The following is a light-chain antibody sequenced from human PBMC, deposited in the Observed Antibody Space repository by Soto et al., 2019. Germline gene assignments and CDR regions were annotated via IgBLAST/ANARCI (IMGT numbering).Light chain of an antibody. CDR1: QSVGTY. Sequence: DIVLTQSPGTLSLSPGERATLSCRASQSVGTYLAWYRQKPGQAPRLLIYTTSNRATDIPDGFSGSGSGTDFTLTISRLEPEDFAVYYCQHYRSSPWTFGQGTKVEIK. J-gene: IGKJ1*01. CDR3: QHYRSSPWT. CDR2: TTS. V-gene: IGKV3-20*01.